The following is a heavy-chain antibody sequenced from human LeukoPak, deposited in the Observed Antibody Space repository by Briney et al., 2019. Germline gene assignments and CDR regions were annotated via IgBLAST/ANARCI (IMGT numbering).Heavy chain of an antibody. CDR3: SKGTHLAMVSS. Sequence: PGGSLRLSWSGSGFTLSSFVIQLSRQAPGKGLEWVAFIRYDGSNKYYADSVKGRFTISRDNSKNTLYLQMNSLRAEDTAVYYCSKGTHLAMVSSWGQGTLVTVSS. CDR2: IRYDGSNK. V-gene: IGHV3-30*02. CDR1: GFTLSSFV. D-gene: IGHD5-18*01. J-gene: IGHJ4*02.